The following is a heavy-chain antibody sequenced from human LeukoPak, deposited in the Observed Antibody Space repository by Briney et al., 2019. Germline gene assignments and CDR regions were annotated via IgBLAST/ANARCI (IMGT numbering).Heavy chain of an antibody. CDR3: ARDKIAVAGLPFDY. J-gene: IGHJ4*02. CDR1: GYTFTGYY. D-gene: IGHD6-19*01. Sequence: GASVKVSCKASGYTFTGYYMHWVRQAPGQGLEWMGWINPNSGGTNYAQKFQGRGTMTRDTSISTAYMELSRLRSDDTAVYYCARDKIAVAGLPFDYWGQGTLVTVSS. CDR2: INPNSGGT. V-gene: IGHV1-2*02.